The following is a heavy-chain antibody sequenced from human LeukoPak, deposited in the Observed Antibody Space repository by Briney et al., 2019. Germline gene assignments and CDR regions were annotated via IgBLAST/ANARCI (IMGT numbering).Heavy chain of an antibody. V-gene: IGHV4-59*01. CDR2: VSYNGGT. Sequence: SETLSLTCTVSGDSFSSYYWSWIRQPPGKGLEWVGHVSYNGGTSYNPSLRSRVTMSIDTSKNQFSLKVNSVTAADTAVYYCASQMSGTSVSYWGQGTLVSVSS. J-gene: IGHJ4*02. CDR1: GDSFSSYY. D-gene: IGHD2-2*01. CDR3: ASQMSGTSVSY.